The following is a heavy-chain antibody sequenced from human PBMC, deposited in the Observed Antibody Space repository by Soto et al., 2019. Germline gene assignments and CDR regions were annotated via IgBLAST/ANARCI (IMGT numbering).Heavy chain of an antibody. Sequence: TGGSLRLSCAASGFTFSSYWMHWVRQAPGKGLVWVSRINSDGSSTSYADSVKGRFTISRDNAKNTLYLQMNSLRAEDTAVYYCARSPEVICSSTSCLTNPPHEIDYWGQGTLVTVSS. J-gene: IGHJ4*02. CDR2: INSDGSST. D-gene: IGHD2-2*01. CDR3: ARSPEVICSSTSCLTNPPHEIDY. V-gene: IGHV3-74*01. CDR1: GFTFSSYW.